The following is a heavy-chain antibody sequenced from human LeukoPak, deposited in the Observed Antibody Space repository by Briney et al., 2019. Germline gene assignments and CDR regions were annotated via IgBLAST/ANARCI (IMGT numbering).Heavy chain of an antibody. Sequence: PSETPSLTCAVYGGSFSGYYWSWIRQPPGKGLEWIGEINHSGSTDYNPSLNSRGTISVDTSKNQCSLKLSSVTAGDTAVYYCARTRGYSYGYVVYGMDVWGNGTTVTVSS. CDR2: INHSGST. D-gene: IGHD5-18*01. CDR3: ARTRGYSYGYVVYGMDV. CDR1: GGSFSGYY. V-gene: IGHV4-34*01. J-gene: IGHJ6*04.